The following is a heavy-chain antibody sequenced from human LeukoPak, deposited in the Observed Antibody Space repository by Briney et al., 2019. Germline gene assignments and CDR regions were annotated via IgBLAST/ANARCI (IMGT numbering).Heavy chain of an antibody. Sequence: PGGSLRLSCAASGFTFSSFWMHWVRQAPGKGLVWVSRMNSDGSSTSYADSVKGRFTISRDNAKNTLYLQMNSLRAEDTAVYYCASRHYDSSGYYAAFDIWGQGTMVTVSS. CDR1: GFTFSSFW. J-gene: IGHJ3*02. CDR2: MNSDGSST. D-gene: IGHD3-22*01. V-gene: IGHV3-74*01. CDR3: ASRHYDSSGYYAAFDI.